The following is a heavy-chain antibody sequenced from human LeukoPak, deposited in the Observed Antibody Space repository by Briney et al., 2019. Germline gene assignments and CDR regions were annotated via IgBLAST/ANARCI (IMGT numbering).Heavy chain of an antibody. Sequence: LETLSLTCAVYGGSFSGYYWSWIRQPPGKGLEWIGEINHSGSTNYNPSLKSRVTISVDTSKNQFSLKLSSVTAADTAVYYCARGPSYYYDSSGYYYGWFDPWGQGTLVTVSS. CDR3: ARGPSYYYDSSGYYYGWFDP. J-gene: IGHJ5*02. CDR1: GGSFSGYY. D-gene: IGHD3-22*01. V-gene: IGHV4-34*01. CDR2: INHSGST.